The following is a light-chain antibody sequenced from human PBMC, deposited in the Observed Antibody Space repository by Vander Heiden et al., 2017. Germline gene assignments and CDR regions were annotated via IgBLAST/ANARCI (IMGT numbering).Light chain of an antibody. CDR3: SSYTSSSTRV. J-gene: IGLJ3*02. CDR1: SGDVGCYNY. V-gene: IGLV2-14*01. CDR2: AVS. Sequence: SALPQPASVSGSPGQSIASSCTGTSGDVGCYNYVSGYQQHPDKAPELMIYAVSGRPSGVSNRCSGSKSGNTASLTISGLQAEDEADYYCSSYTSSSTRVFGGGTKLTVL.